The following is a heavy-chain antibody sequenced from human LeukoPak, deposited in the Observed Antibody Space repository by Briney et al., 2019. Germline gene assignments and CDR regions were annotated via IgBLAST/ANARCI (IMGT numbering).Heavy chain of an antibody. D-gene: IGHD2/OR15-2a*01. CDR3: ARVPEGIPPDYYYFDY. Sequence: GGSLRLSCAASGFTFSSYSMNWVRQAPGKGLEWVLSISSSSSYIYYADSVKGRFTISRDNAKNSLYLQMNSLRAEDTAVYYCARVPEGIPPDYYYFDYWGQGTLVTVSS. J-gene: IGHJ4*02. V-gene: IGHV3-21*01. CDR1: GFTFSSYS. CDR2: ISSSSSYI.